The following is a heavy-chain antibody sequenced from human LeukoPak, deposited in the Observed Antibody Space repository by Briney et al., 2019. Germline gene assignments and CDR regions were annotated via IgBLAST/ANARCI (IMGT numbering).Heavy chain of an antibody. Sequence: PGGSLRLSCAASGFTFISYAMTWARQTPEKGLQWVSAISGAGGNTYYADSGKGRFTISRDNSKNTLYLQLNSLRAEDTAIYYCAKQRQLIRGGVDYWGQGTQVTVSS. CDR2: ISGAGGNT. D-gene: IGHD6-13*01. CDR3: AKQRQLIRGGVDY. J-gene: IGHJ4*02. CDR1: GFTFISYA. V-gene: IGHV3-23*01.